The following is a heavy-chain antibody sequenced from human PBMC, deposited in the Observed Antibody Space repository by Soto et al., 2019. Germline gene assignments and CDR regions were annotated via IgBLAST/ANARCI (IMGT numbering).Heavy chain of an antibody. CDR2: INPSGGST. J-gene: IGHJ4*02. CDR3: GRGPGDTSMDNDKTRYCGY. Sequence: ASVKVSCKASGYTITSYYEHWVRQAPGQGLEWMGVINPSGGSTRYAQKLQGRVTMTGDMSTSTVYMELSSLTSEDTAVYYCGRGPGDTSMDNDKTRYCGYWGQGTSVTVS. CDR1: GYTITSYY. V-gene: IGHV1-46*01. D-gene: IGHD5-18*01.